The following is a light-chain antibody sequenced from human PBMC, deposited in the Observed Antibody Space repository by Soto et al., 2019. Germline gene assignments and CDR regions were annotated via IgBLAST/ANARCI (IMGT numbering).Light chain of an antibody. CDR3: CSYTKANTWV. V-gene: IGLV2-14*01. Sequence: QSVLTQPASVSASPGQSITISCTGSSSDINSYKFVSWYQVLPGKAPKLIIYEDDYRPPEISSRFSASKSGNTASLTISGVQLEEDSHYFCCSYTKANTWVFGGGTKLTVL. J-gene: IGLJ3*02. CDR1: SSDINSYKF. CDR2: EDD.